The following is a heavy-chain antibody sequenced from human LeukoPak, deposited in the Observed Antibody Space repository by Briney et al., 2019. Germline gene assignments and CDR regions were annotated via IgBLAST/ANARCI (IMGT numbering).Heavy chain of an antibody. V-gene: IGHV3-9*01. CDR3: AKDRSGSYYAFDI. Sequence: GGSLGLSCAASGFTFDDYAMHWVRQALGKGLEWVSGISWNSGSIGYEDSVKGRFTISRDNAKNSLYLQMNSLRAEDTALYYCAKDRSGSYYAFDIWGQGTMVTVSS. CDR2: ISWNSGSI. CDR1: GFTFDDYA. D-gene: IGHD1-26*01. J-gene: IGHJ3*02.